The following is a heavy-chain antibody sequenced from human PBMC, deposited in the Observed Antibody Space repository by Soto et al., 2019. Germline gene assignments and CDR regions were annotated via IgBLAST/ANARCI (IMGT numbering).Heavy chain of an antibody. V-gene: IGHV4-39*01. CDR2: FFIGGNT. CDR1: GGTISSSTYY. Sequence: SETLSLTCSVSGGTISSSTYYWGWMRQPPGKGLEWIASFFIGGNTYYNPSLKSRVTISVDTSKNQFSLKLCSGTAADTAVDYCEGGVRDITMIVVVHSIFDYWGQGTLVTVSS. D-gene: IGHD3-22*01. CDR3: EGGVRDITMIVVVHSIFDY. J-gene: IGHJ4*02.